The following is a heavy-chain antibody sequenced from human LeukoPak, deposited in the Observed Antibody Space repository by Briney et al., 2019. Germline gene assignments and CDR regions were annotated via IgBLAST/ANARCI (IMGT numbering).Heavy chain of an antibody. CDR1: GFTVSSNS. J-gene: IGHJ4*02. Sequence: PGGFLRLSCAASGFTVSSNSMSWVRQAPGKGLEWVSDIYSGGSTYYADSVKGRFTISRDNSKNTLYLQMNSLRAEDTAVYYCAKVFEVRGARRPKDYWGQGTLVIVSS. V-gene: IGHV3-66*01. D-gene: IGHD3-10*01. CDR3: AKVFEVRGARRPKDY. CDR2: IYSGGST.